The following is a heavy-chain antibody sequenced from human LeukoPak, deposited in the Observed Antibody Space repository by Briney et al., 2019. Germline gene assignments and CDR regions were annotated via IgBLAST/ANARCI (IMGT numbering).Heavy chain of an antibody. CDR3: ARLGRLTMVRGGRFDY. J-gene: IGHJ4*02. Sequence: PSETLSLTCAVYGGSFSGYYWSWIRQPPGKGLEWIGEINHSGSTNYNPSLKSRVTISVDTSKNQFSLKLSSVTAADTAVYYCARLGRLTMVRGGRFDYWGQGTLVTVSS. D-gene: IGHD3-10*01. CDR1: GGSFSGYY. V-gene: IGHV4-34*01. CDR2: INHSGST.